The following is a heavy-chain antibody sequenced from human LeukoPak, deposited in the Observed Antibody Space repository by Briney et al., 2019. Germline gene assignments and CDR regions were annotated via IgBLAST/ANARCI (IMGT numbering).Heavy chain of an antibody. V-gene: IGHV3-23*01. CDR2: ISGSGGST. CDR3: AKGRGYCSSTSCYTTQGYYYYYYGMDV. CDR1: GFTFSSYA. Sequence: GGSLRLSCAASGFTFSSYAMSWVRQAPGKGLEWVSAISGSGGSTYYADSVKGRFTISRDNSKNTLYLQMNSLRAEGTAVYYCAKGRGYCSSTSCYTTQGYYYYYYGMDVWGQGTTVTVSS. J-gene: IGHJ6*02. D-gene: IGHD2-2*02.